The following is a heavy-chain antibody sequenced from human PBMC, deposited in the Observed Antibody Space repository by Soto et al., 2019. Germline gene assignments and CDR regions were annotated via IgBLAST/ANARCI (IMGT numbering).Heavy chain of an antibody. V-gene: IGHV3-21*01. CDR1: GFTFSSYS. CDR3: ARKHWGGSGGKYYYYGMDV. CDR2: ISSSSSYI. J-gene: IGHJ6*02. Sequence: GGSLRLSCAASGFTFSSYSMNWVRQAPGKGLEWVSSISSSSSYIYYADAVKGGFTISRDNAKNSLYLQMNSLRAEETAVYYCARKHWGGSGGKYYYYGMDVWGQGTTVTVSS. D-gene: IGHD3-10*01.